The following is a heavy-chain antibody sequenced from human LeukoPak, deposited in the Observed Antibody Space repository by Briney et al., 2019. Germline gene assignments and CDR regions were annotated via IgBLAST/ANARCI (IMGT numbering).Heavy chain of an antibody. CDR2: IIPIFGTA. V-gene: IGHV1-69*06. J-gene: IGHJ6*02. CDR1: GYTFTSYA. D-gene: IGHD2-8*01. Sequence: SVKVSCKASGYTFTSYAISWVRQAPGQGLEWMGGIIPIFGTAIYAQKFQGRVTMTEDTSTDTAYMELSSLRSEDTAVYYCATLRGVYCTNGVCYRPGRAYYYYGMDVWGQGTTVTVSS. CDR3: ATLRGVYCTNGVCYRPGRAYYYYGMDV.